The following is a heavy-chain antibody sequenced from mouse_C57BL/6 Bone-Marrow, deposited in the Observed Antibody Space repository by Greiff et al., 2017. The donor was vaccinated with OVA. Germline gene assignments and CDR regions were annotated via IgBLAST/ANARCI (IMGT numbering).Heavy chain of an antibody. J-gene: IGHJ2*01. CDR1: GFTFSSYA. CDR3: ARAYYDDLLDY. V-gene: IGHV5-4*03. CDR2: ISDGGSYT. D-gene: IGHD2-4*01. Sequence: EVKLVESGGGLVKPGGSLKLSCAASGFTFSSYAMSWVRQTPEKRLEWVATISDGGSYTYYPDNVKGRFTISRDNAKNNLYLQMSHLKSEDTAMYYCARAYYDDLLDYWGQGTTLTVSS.